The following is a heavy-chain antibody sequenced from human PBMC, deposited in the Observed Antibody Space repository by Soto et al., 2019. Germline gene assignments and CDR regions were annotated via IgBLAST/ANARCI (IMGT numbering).Heavy chain of an antibody. CDR3: ASTNDYYDSSGYYIT. V-gene: IGHV1-69*06. CDR2: IIPIFGNG. D-gene: IGHD3-22*01. J-gene: IGHJ4*02. CDR1: ACTVSIYA. Sequence: GASVKVACTAAACTVSIYAMXSVRQAPGQGLEWMGGIIPIFGNGNYAKKCEGRFTITADKSPSTAYMELSSLRSEDTAVYYCASTNDYYDSSGYYITWGQAILVAVS.